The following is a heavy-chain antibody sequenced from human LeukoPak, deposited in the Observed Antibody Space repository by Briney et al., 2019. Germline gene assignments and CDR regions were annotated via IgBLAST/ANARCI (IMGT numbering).Heavy chain of an antibody. D-gene: IGHD6-19*01. Sequence: GGSLRLPCVASGFTFSRFWMIWVRQAPGKGLERVAMIKPDGSGEYYLDSVKGRFTISRDNAKNSLYLQMNSLRADDTAVYFCMTGYSSLWYNEGNYWGQGILVTVSS. J-gene: IGHJ4*02. CDR3: MTGYSSLWYNEGNY. CDR1: GFTFSRFW. CDR2: IKPDGSGE. V-gene: IGHV3-7*01.